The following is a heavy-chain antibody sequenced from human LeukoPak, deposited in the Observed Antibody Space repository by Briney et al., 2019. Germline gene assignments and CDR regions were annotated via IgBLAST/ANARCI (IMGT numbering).Heavy chain of an antibody. CDR2: IDNFGSI. D-gene: IGHD3-10*01. Sequence: GGSLRLSCTAPDFNINNNYMNWVRHAPGQGLELVSLIDNFGSIYYRDSVNGRFTISRDISKSTLYLHMNTLSAEDTAVYYCAGGTYYGSGGRPGYFDPWGQGILVTVSS. CDR3: AGGTYYGSGGRPGYFDP. CDR1: DFNINNNY. J-gene: IGHJ4*02. V-gene: IGHV3-53*01.